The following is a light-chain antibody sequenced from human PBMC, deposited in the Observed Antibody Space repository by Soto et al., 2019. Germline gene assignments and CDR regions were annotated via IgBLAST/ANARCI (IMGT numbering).Light chain of an antibody. CDR2: GNS. J-gene: IGLJ1*01. CDR1: SSNVGAGYD. V-gene: IGLV1-40*01. CDR3: QSYDSRLSGYV. Sequence: QSVLTQPPSVSGAPGQRVTISCTGSSSNVGAGYDLHWYQQLPGTAPKLLIYGNSNRPSGVPDRFSDSKSGTSASLAISGLQAEDEADYHCQSYDSRLSGYVFGTGTKVTV.